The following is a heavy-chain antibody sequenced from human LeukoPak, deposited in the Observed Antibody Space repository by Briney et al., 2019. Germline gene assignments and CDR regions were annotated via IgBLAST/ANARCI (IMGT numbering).Heavy chain of an antibody. CDR3: AKLTPREDNGYDFYPY. D-gene: IGHD5-12*01. Sequence: PGGSLRLSCAASGFTFDDYAMHWVRQAPGKGLEWVSGISWNSGSIGYADSVKGRFTISRDNAKNSLYLQMNSLRAEDTALYYCAKLTPREDNGYDFYPYWGQGTLVTVSS. J-gene: IGHJ4*02. CDR2: ISWNSGSI. V-gene: IGHV3-9*01. CDR1: GFTFDDYA.